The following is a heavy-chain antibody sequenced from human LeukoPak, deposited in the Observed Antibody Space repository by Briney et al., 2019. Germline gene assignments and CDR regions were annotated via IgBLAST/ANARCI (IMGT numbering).Heavy chain of an antibody. V-gene: IGHV4-31*03. CDR3: ARVADPGIAAAGISPSDY. CDR1: GGSISSGGYY. D-gene: IGHD6-13*01. CDR2: IYYSGST. Sequence: SETLSLTCTVSGGSISSGGYYWSWIRQYPGKGLEWIGYIYYSGSTYYNPSLKSRVTISVDTSKNQFSLKLSSVTAADTAVYYCARVADPGIAAAGISPSDYWGQGTLVTVSS. J-gene: IGHJ4*02.